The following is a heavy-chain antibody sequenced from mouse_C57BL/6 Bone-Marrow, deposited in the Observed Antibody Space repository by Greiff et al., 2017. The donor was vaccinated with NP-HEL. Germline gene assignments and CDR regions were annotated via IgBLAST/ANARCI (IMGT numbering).Heavy chain of an antibody. V-gene: IGHV5-9-1*02. CDR2: ISSGGDYI. CDR3: TREGTTVVATSYWYFYV. J-gene: IGHJ1*03. Sequence: EVQLVESGEGLVKPGGSLKLSCAASGFTFSSYAMSWVRQTPEKRLEWVAYISSGGDYIYYADTVKGRFTISRDKARNTLYLQISRLKSEDTAMYYCTREGTTVVATSYWYFYVWGTGTTVTVSS. CDR1: GFTFSSYA. D-gene: IGHD1-1*01.